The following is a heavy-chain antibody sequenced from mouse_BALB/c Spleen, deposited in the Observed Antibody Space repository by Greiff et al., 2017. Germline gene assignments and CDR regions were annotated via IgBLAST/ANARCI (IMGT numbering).Heavy chain of an antibody. J-gene: IGHJ1*01. CDR1: GFTFSSFG. D-gene: IGHD4-1*01. Sequence: EVKLMESGGGLVQPGGSRKLSCAASGFTFSSFGMHWVRQAPEKGLEWVAYISSGSSTIYYAATVKGRFTISRDKPKNTLFLQMTSLRSEDTAIYYCARGTGTDWYFDDWGAGTTVTVSS. CDR2: ISSGSSTI. V-gene: IGHV5-17*02. CDR3: ARGTGTDWYFDD.